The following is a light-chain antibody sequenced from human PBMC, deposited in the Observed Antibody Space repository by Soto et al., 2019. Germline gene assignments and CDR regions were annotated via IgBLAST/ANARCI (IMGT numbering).Light chain of an antibody. V-gene: IGKV1-27*01. CDR3: QKYNSAPPT. CDR2: AAS. CDR1: QGISNS. Sequence: DIQMTQSPSSLSASVGDRVTITCRASQGISNSLAWYQQRPGKVPKLLIYAASTLQSGVPSRFSGSGSGTDFTLTISSLQPEDVATYYCQKYNSAPPTFSPGTKVDIE. J-gene: IGKJ3*01.